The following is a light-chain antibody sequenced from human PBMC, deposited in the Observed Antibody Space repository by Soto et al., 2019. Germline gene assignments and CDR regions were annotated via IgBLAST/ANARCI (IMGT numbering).Light chain of an antibody. CDR3: SSYTSSSTRV. Sequence: QSVLTQPASVSGSPGQSNTISCTGTSSDVGAYDFVSWYQQHPDKAPKLMIYEVSNRPSGVSNRFSGSKSVNTATLTISGLQAEDEADYYCSSYTSSSTRVFGTGTKVTVL. CDR1: SSDVGAYDF. CDR2: EVS. V-gene: IGLV2-14*03. J-gene: IGLJ1*01.